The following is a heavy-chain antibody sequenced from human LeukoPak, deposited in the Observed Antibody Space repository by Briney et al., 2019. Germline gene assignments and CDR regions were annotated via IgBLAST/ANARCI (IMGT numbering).Heavy chain of an antibody. V-gene: IGHV3-21*01. CDR1: GFTFSTYS. CDR2: ISSSSSYI. J-gene: IGHJ1*01. D-gene: IGHD6-13*01. Sequence: GGSLRLSCAASGFTFSTYSMNWVRQAPGKGLEWVSSISSSSSYIYYADSEKGRFTISRGNAKNSLYLQMNSLRAEDTAVYYCARGPRNSSSYQYFQHWGQGTLVTVSS. CDR3: ARGPRNSSSYQYFQH.